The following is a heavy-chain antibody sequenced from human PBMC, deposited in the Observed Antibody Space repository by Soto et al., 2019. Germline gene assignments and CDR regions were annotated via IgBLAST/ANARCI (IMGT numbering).Heavy chain of an antibody. D-gene: IGHD3-9*01. Sequence: SETLSLTCTVSGGSISSYYWSWIRQPPGKGLEWIGYIYYSGSTNYNPSLKSRVTISVDTSKNQFSLKLSSVTAADTAVYYCASNYDILTGWFDYWGQGTLVTVSS. V-gene: IGHV4-59*01. CDR1: GGSISSYY. CDR2: IYYSGST. CDR3: ASNYDILTGWFDY. J-gene: IGHJ4*02.